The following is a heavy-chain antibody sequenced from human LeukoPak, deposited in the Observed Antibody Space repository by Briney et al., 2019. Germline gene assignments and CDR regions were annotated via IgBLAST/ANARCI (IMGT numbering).Heavy chain of an antibody. CDR2: INWNGGST. V-gene: IGHV3-20*04. D-gene: IGHD3-22*01. CDR3: ARSRHSYDSSGFPHY. Sequence: GGSLRLSCAASGFTFDDYSMTWVRQAPGKGLEWVYGINWNGGSTGYADSVKGRFTISRDNAKNSLYLQMNSLRAEDTALYYCARSRHSYDSSGFPHYWGQGTLVTVSS. J-gene: IGHJ4*02. CDR1: GFTFDDYS.